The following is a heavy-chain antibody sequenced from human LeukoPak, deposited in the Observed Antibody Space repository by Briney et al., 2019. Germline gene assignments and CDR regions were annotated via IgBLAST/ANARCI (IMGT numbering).Heavy chain of an antibody. D-gene: IGHD3-22*01. CDR1: GFTFDDYD. CDR3: ARGDNYYDSSTYYQFDS. Sequence: PGGSLRLSCAASGFTFDDYDMSWVRHAPGKGLEWVSGIHWNGDRTMYADSVKGRFTISRDNANNSLYLQMNSLRADDTALYYCARGDNYYDSSTYYQFDSWGQGTLVTVSS. V-gene: IGHV3-20*04. J-gene: IGHJ4*02. CDR2: IHWNGDRT.